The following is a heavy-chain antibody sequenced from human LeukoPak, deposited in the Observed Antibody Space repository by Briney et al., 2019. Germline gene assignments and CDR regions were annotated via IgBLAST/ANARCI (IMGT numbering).Heavy chain of an antibody. D-gene: IGHD2-21*01. Sequence: SSVKVSCKASGGTFSSYAISWVRQAPGQGLEWMGRIIPIFGTANYAQKFQGRVTITTDESTSTAYMELSSLRSEDTAVYYCARGVKPNPYYFDYWGQGTLVTVSS. V-gene: IGHV1-69*05. J-gene: IGHJ4*02. CDR2: IIPIFGTA. CDR1: GGTFSSYA. CDR3: ARGVKPNPYYFDY.